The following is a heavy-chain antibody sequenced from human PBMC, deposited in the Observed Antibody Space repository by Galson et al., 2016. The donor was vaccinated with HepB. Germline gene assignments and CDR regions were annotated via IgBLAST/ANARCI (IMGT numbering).Heavy chain of an antibody. V-gene: IGHV3-23*01. CDR1: GFTFSTYA. CDR2: ISGSGDTT. D-gene: IGHD4-17*01. CDR3: AKARDYGDHLDALGV. J-gene: IGHJ3*01. Sequence: SLRLSCAASGFTFSTYAMTWARQAPGKGLEWVSAISGSGDTTFYADSVRGRFTISRDNSKNTLYLQMNSLRVDDTAVYYCAKARDYGDHLDALGVWGQGTKVTVST.